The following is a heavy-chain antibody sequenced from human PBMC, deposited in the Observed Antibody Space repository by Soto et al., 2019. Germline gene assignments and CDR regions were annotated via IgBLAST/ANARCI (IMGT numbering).Heavy chain of an antibody. Sequence: QVQLVQSGAEVKKPGSSVKVSCKASGGTFSSYAISWVRQAPGQGLEWMGGIIPIFGTANYAQKFQGRVTITADESTSTAYMELSGLRSEDTAVYYCAGRYSSGWYGGLDWYFDLWGRGTLVTVSS. D-gene: IGHD6-19*01. J-gene: IGHJ2*01. CDR2: IIPIFGTA. V-gene: IGHV1-69*01. CDR3: AGRYSSGWYGGLDWYFDL. CDR1: GGTFSSYA.